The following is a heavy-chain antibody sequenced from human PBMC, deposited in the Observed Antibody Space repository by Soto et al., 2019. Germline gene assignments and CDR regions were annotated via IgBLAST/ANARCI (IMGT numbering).Heavy chain of an antibody. CDR2: ISGSGGST. V-gene: IGHV3-23*01. D-gene: IGHD3-9*01. Sequence: EVQLLESGGGLVQPGGSLRLSCAASGFTFSSYAMSWVRQAPGKGLEWVSAISGSGGSTYYADSVKGRFTISRDNSKNTLYLQMNSLRAEDTAVYYCALLEAVDWLSFPYYYYLDVWGKGTTVTVSS. CDR3: ALLEAVDWLSFPYYYYLDV. J-gene: IGHJ6*03. CDR1: GFTFSSYA.